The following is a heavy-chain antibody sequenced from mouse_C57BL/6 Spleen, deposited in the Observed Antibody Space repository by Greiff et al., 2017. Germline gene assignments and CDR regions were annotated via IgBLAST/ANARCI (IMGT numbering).Heavy chain of an antibody. CDR1: GYSFTGYY. D-gene: IGHD2-1*01. CDR3: ARWGGNFAMDY. V-gene: IGHV1-42*01. J-gene: IGHJ4*01. Sequence: VHVKQSGPELVKPGASVKISCKASGYSFTGYYMNWVKQSPEKSLEWIGEINPSTGGTTYNQKFKAKATLTVDKSSSTAYMQLKSLTSEDSAVYYCARWGGNFAMDYWGQGTSVTVSS. CDR2: INPSTGGT.